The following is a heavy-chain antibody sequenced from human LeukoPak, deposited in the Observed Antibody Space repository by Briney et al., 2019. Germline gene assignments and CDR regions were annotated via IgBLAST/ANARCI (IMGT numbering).Heavy chain of an antibody. CDR1: GFTFSSYG. CDR3: AKDGRGYSYGYYY. Sequence: GGPLRLSCGASGFTFSSYGMHWVRQAPGKGLEWVAVISYDGSNKYYADSVKGRFTISRDNSKNTLYLQMNSLRAEDTAVYYCAKDGRGYSYGYYYWGQGTLVTVSS. D-gene: IGHD5-18*01. J-gene: IGHJ4*02. CDR2: ISYDGSNK. V-gene: IGHV3-30*18.